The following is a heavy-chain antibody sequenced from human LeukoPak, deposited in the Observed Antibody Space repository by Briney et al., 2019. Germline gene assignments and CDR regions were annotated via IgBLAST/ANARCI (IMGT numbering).Heavy chain of an antibody. CDR1: GGSISSYY. V-gene: IGHV4-59*08. CDR3: ARHRYDFWSGYYLGGYYGMDV. J-gene: IGHJ6*02. CDR2: IYYSGST. Sequence: SETLSLTCTVSGGSISSYYWSWTRQPPGKGLEWIGYIYYSGSTNYNPSLKSRVTISVDTSKNQFSLKLSSVTAADTAVYYCARHRYDFWSGYYLGGYYGMDVWGQGTTVTVSS. D-gene: IGHD3-3*01.